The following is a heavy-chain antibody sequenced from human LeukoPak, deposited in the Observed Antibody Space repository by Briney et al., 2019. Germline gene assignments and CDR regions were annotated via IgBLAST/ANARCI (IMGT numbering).Heavy chain of an antibody. J-gene: IGHJ6*03. CDR2: INHSGST. D-gene: IGHD3-3*01. CDR3: ARDGGGYYRRDYYYYMDV. Sequence: SETLSLTCAVYGGSFSGYYWSWIRQPPGKGLEWIGEINHSGSTNYNPSLKSRVTISVDTSKNQFSLKLSSVTAADTAVYYCARDGGGYYRRDYYYYMDVWGKGTTVTVSS. V-gene: IGHV4-34*01. CDR1: GGSFSGYY.